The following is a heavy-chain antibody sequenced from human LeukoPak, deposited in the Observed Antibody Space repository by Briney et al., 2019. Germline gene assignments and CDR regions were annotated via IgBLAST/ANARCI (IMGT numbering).Heavy chain of an antibody. Sequence: PSETLSLTCTVSGGSISSSSYYWGWIRRPPGKGLEWIGSIYYSGSTYYNPSLKSRVTISVDTSKNQFSLKLSSVTAADTAVYYCARPVRGSYYGYWGQGTLVTVSS. CDR1: GGSISSSSYY. CDR3: ARPVRGSYYGY. V-gene: IGHV4-39*01. J-gene: IGHJ4*02. D-gene: IGHD1-26*01. CDR2: IYYSGST.